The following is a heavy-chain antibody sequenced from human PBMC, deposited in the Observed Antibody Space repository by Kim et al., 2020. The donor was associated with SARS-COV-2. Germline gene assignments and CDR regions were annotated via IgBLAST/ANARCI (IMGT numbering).Heavy chain of an antibody. CDR2: IYYSGST. V-gene: IGHV4-59*13. Sequence: SETLSLTCTVSGGSISGYYWSWIRQPPGKGLEWIGYIYYSGSTKYNPSLKSRVTISVDTSKNQFSLKLSSVTAADTAVYYCARDFSSDHWSGFFAHWGQG. D-gene: IGHD3-3*01. CDR3: ARDFSSDHWSGFFAH. CDR1: GGSISGYY. J-gene: IGHJ5*02.